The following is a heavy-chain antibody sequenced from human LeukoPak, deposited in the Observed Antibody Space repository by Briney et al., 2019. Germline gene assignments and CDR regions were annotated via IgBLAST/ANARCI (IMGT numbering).Heavy chain of an antibody. CDR1: GFTFSSYA. D-gene: IGHD3-10*01. Sequence: PGGSLRLSCSASGFTFSSYAMHWVRQAPGKGLEYVSAISSNGGSTYYADSVKGRFTISRDNSKNTLYLQMSSLRAEDTAVYYCVKDRGITMVRGVLDYWGQGTLVTVSS. V-gene: IGHV3-64D*06. CDR2: ISSNGGST. CDR3: VKDRGITMVRGVLDY. J-gene: IGHJ4*02.